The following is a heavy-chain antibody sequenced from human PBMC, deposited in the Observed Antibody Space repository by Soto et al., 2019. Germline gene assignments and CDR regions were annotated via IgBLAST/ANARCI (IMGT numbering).Heavy chain of an antibody. V-gene: IGHV1-69*13. J-gene: IGHJ4*02. Sequence: SVKVSCKASGGTFSRYAISWVRQAPGRGLEWMGGIIPIFGTANYAQKFQGRATITADESTSTAYMELSSLRSEDTAVYYCARARSIAAAGTFDYWGQGTLVTVS. CDR1: GGTFSRYA. CDR2: IIPIFGTA. D-gene: IGHD6-13*01. CDR3: ARARSIAAAGTFDY.